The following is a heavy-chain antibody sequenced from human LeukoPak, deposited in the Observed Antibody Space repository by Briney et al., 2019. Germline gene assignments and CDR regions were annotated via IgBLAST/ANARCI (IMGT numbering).Heavy chain of an antibody. V-gene: IGHV3-30*04. Sequence: PGMSLRLSCAASGFTFRNYAFHWVRQAPGKGLDWVAVISIEGSNKYYSDSAKGRFTISRDNSKNTLYLQMNSLRAEDTAVYYCARAPYSGSYYVGWFDPWGQGTLVTVSS. J-gene: IGHJ5*02. D-gene: IGHD1-26*01. CDR2: ISIEGSNK. CDR3: ARAPYSGSYYVGWFDP. CDR1: GFTFRNYA.